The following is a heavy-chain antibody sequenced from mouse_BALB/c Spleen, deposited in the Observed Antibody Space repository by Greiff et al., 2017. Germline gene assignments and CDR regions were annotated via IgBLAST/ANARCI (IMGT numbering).Heavy chain of an antibody. Sequence: EVQGVESGPGLVKPSQSLSLTCTVTGYSITSDYAWNWIRQFPGNKLEWMGYISYSGSTSYNPSLKSRISITRDTSKNQFFLQLNSVTTEDTATYYCARDWDDAMDYWGQGTSVTVSS. J-gene: IGHJ4*01. V-gene: IGHV3-2*02. CDR2: ISYSGST. CDR3: ARDWDDAMDY. D-gene: IGHD4-1*01. CDR1: GYSITSDYA.